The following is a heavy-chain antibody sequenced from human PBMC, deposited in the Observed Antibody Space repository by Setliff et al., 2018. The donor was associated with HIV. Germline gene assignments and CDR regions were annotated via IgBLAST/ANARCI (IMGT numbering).Heavy chain of an antibody. CDR3: ARVEPGGSQAFDI. CDR1: GLTFSSYS. CDR2: ISSSSSYI. V-gene: IGHV3-21*01. Sequence: LRLSCAASGLTFSSYSMNWVRQAPGKGLEWVSSISSSSSYIYYADSVKGRFTISRDNAKNSLYLQMNSLRAEDTAVYYCARVEPGGSQAFDIWGQGTMVTVSS. D-gene: IGHD3-10*01. J-gene: IGHJ3*02.